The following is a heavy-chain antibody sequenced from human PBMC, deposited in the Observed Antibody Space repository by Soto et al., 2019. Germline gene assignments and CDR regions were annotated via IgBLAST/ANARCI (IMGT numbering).Heavy chain of an antibody. CDR3: ARLYCSSSTCDSWFDP. CDR2: IDPRDSYT. CDR1: GYTFTTFW. V-gene: IGHV5-10-1*01. Sequence: HGESLKISCTGFGYTFTTFWISWVRQMPGRGLEWMGRIDPRDSYTNYSPSFQGHVTISADKSIGTAYLQWGSLKASDTAMYYCARLYCSSSTCDSWFDPWGQGTLVTVSS. D-gene: IGHD2-2*01. J-gene: IGHJ5*02.